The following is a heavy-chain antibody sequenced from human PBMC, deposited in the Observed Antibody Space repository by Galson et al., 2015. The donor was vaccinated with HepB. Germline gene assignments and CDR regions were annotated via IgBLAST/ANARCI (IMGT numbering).Heavy chain of an antibody. V-gene: IGHV1-2*06. D-gene: IGHD6-19*01. CDR1: GYTFTSYY. CDR3: ARDIQSKIAVATDTFEI. CDR2: INPNSGGT. J-gene: IGHJ3*02. Sequence: SVKVSCKASGYTFTSYYMHWVRQAPGQGLEWMGRINPNSGGTNYAQKFQGRVTMTRDTSISTAYMELSRLRSDDTAVYYCARDIQSKIAVATDTFEIWGQGTTVIVSS.